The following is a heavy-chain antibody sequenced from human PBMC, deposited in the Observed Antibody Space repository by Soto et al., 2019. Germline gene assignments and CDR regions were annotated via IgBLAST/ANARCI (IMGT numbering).Heavy chain of an antibody. D-gene: IGHD3-16*01. Sequence: PGGSLRLSCAASGFTFSSYGMHWFRQAPGKGLEWVAFIWHDGGNKFYAESVKGRFTISRDNSKNTLYLQMTSLSAEDTAMYYCARDGDVNTGFGKDYWGQGXLVTVYS. CDR2: IWHDGGNK. V-gene: IGHV3-33*01. J-gene: IGHJ4*02. CDR1: GFTFSSYG. CDR3: ARDGDVNTGFGKDY.